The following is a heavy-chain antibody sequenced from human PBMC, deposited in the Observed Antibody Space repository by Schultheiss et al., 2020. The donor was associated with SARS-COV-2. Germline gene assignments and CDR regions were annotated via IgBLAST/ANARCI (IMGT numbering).Heavy chain of an antibody. V-gene: IGHV3-21*04. CDR3: ARSGYSYGPDTQDYYYYYMDV. Sequence: GGSLRLSCAASGFTFSSYSMNWVRQAPGKGLEWVSSISSSSSYIYYADSVKGRFTISRDNSKNTLYLQMNSLRAEDTAVYYCARSGYSYGPDTQDYYYYYMDVWGKGTTVTVSS. CDR2: ISSSSSYI. D-gene: IGHD5-18*01. J-gene: IGHJ6*03. CDR1: GFTFSSYS.